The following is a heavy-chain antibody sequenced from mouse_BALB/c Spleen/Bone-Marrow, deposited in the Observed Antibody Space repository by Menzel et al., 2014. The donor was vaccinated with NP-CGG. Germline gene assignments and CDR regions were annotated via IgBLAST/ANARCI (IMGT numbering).Heavy chain of an antibody. V-gene: IGHV2-6-7*01. CDR2: IWVDGST. J-gene: IGHJ3*01. CDR3: ARGGGNPFAY. CDR1: GFSLTGYG. D-gene: IGHD2-1*01. Sequence: VKLVESGPGLVAPSQSLSITCTVSGFSLTGYGVNWVRQPPGKGLEWLGMIWVDGSTDYNSAYKSRLSISKDNSKSKVFLKRNSRQTDDTARYYCARGGGNPFAYWGQGTLVTVSA.